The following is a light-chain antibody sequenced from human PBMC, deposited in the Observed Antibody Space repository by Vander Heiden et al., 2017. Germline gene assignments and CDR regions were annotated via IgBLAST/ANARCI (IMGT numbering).Light chain of an antibody. CDR2: TNN. CDR3: AAWDDTLNGVV. V-gene: IGLV1-44*01. CDR1: SSNVGSNT. Sequence: HSALTQPPSASGTPGQRVPISCSGSSSNVGSNTVNWYQQLPGTGPKLLIYTNNQRPSGVPDRFSGSKSGTSASLAISGLQSEDEAEYHCAAWDDTLNGVVFGGGTKLSVL. J-gene: IGLJ2*01.